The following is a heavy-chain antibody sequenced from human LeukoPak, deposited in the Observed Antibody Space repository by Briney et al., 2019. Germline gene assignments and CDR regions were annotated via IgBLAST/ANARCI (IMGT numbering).Heavy chain of an antibody. D-gene: IGHD1-14*01. J-gene: IGHJ4*02. V-gene: IGHV3-7*05. CDR2: IKQDGSEK. CDR3: ARGRNGFDY. CDR1: GFNFNLFW. Sequence: GGSLPLSRAASGFNFNLFWMTWVRQAPGKGLQWVANIKQDGSEKYYVDSVKGRFTISRDAAKKTLYLQMNSLRAEDTAVYYCARGRNGFDYWGQGTVVTVSS.